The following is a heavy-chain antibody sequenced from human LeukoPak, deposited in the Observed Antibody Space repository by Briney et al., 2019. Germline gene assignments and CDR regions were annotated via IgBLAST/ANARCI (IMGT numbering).Heavy chain of an antibody. Sequence: PSETLSLTCTVSGGSISSYYWSWIQQPPGKGLEWIGYIYYSGSTNYNPSLKSRVTISVDTSKNQFSLKLSSVTAADTAVYYCARSAWRDGYNRGEIPFDYWGQGTLVTVSS. D-gene: IGHD5-12*01. J-gene: IGHJ4*02. V-gene: IGHV4-59*01. CDR1: GGSISSYY. CDR2: IYYSGST. CDR3: ARSAWRDGYNRGEIPFDY.